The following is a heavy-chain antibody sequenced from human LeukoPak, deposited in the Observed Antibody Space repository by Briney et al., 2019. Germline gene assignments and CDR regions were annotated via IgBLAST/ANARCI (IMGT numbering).Heavy chain of an antibody. Sequence: PGGSLRLSCAASGFTFSDYYMSWIRQAPGKGLEWVANIKQDGSEKYYVDSVKGRFTISRDNAKNSLYLQMNSLRAEDTAVYYCARDLRPMVRGVIPWGQGTLVTVSS. D-gene: IGHD3-10*01. J-gene: IGHJ5*02. CDR1: GFTFSDYY. CDR3: ARDLRPMVRGVIP. V-gene: IGHV3-7*01. CDR2: IKQDGSEK.